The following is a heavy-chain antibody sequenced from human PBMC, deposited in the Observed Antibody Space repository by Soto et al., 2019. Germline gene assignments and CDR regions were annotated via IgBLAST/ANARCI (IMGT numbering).Heavy chain of an antibody. CDR1: GFSVSDYA. D-gene: IGHD2-8*01. CDR2: ISGGGDGT. J-gene: IGHJ6*02. CDR3: TKSRRSVLMVYGFGGMDV. V-gene: IGHV3-23*01. Sequence: PGGSLRLSCAASGFSVSDYAMSWVRQAPGKGLEWVSSISGGGDGTYYGDSVEGRFTLSRDTSQKTLYLQMNNLRGEDTAVYFCTKSRRSVLMVYGFGGMDVWGRGTTVTVSS.